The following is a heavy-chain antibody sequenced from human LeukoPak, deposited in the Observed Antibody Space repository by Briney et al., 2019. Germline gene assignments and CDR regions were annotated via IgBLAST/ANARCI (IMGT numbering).Heavy chain of an antibody. CDR2: INHSGST. CDR1: GGSFSGYY. J-gene: IGHJ4*02. D-gene: IGHD6-19*01. V-gene: IGHV4-34*01. CDR3: ARRLYSSGWAPIDY. Sequence: SETLSLTCAVYGGSFSGYYWSWIRQPPGKGLEWIGEINHSGSTNYNPSLKSRVTISVDTSKNQFSLKLSSVTAADTAVYYCARRLYSSGWAPIDYWGQGTLVTVSS.